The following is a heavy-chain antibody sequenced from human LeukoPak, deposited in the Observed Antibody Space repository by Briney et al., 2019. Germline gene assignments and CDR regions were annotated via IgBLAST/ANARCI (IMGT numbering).Heavy chain of an antibody. CDR1: GFTLSKYW. J-gene: IGHJ4*02. V-gene: IGHV3-74*01. CDR3: VRDGDYTVDFDY. CDR2: IDNDGSDK. D-gene: IGHD2-2*02. Sequence: GGSLTLSCVASGFTLSKYWMHWVRQAPGRGLVWLSRIDNDGSDKVYADPVKGRLTISKDNAKNTLYLQMKSRRGEDAGVYYSVRDGDYTVDFDYWGQGTLVTVSS.